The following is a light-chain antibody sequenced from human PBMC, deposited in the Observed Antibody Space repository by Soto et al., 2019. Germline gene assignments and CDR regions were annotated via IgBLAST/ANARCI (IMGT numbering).Light chain of an antibody. CDR1: SSDVGSYNL. V-gene: IGLV2-23*02. Sequence: QSVLTQPASVSGSPGQSITISCTGTSSDVGSYNLVSWYQQHPGKAPKLMIYEVTKRPSGVSNRFSGSKSDNTASLTISGLQAEDEADSYCCSYAGTNYVFRTGTKVTVL. J-gene: IGLJ1*01. CDR3: CSYAGTNYV. CDR2: EVT.